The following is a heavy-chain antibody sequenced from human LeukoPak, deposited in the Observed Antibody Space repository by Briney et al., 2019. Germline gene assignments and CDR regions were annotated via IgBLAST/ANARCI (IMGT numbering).Heavy chain of an antibody. V-gene: IGHV1-46*01. CDR1: GYAFTSYY. CDR2: INPSGGST. Sequence: ASVKVSCKASGYAFTSYYMHWVRQAPGQGLEWMGIINPSGGSTSYTQKFQGRVTMTRDTSTSTVYMELSSLRSEDTAVYYCAREGFPPKISDFWSGLGPYYYYGMDVWGQGTTVTVSS. CDR3: AREGFPPKISDFWSGLGPYYYYGMDV. D-gene: IGHD3-3*01. J-gene: IGHJ6*02.